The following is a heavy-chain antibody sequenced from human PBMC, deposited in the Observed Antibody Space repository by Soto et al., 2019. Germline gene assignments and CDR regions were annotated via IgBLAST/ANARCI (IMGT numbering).Heavy chain of an antibody. V-gene: IGHV3-30-3*01. CDR2: ISYDGSDT. J-gene: IGHJ2*01. CDR1: AFTFSDYA. D-gene: IGHD1-26*01. Sequence: QVQLVESGGGVVQPGRSLRLSCAGSAFTFSDYAIHWVRQAPGKGVDWVAAISYDGSDTHYADSVKGRFSISRDNSKNTLYLQINSLTLEDTAVYYCARDARIGTDWYFDLWGRGTLVTVSS. CDR3: ARDARIGTDWYFDL.